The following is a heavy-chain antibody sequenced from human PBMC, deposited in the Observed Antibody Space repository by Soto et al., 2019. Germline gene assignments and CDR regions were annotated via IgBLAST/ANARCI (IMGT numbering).Heavy chain of an antibody. Sequence: ASVKVSCKASGYTFTSYAMHWVRQAPGQRLEWMGWINAGNGNTKYSQKFQGRVTITRDTSASTAYMELSSMRSEDTAVYYCARDGRTDNWFDPWGQGTLVTVYS. CDR2: INAGNGNT. V-gene: IGHV1-3*01. CDR3: ARDGRTDNWFDP. CDR1: GYTFTSYA. D-gene: IGHD1-26*01. J-gene: IGHJ5*02.